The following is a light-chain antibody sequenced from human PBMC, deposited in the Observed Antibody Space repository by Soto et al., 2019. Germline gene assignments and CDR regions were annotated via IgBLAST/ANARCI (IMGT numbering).Light chain of an antibody. CDR1: QSISSW. CDR2: KTV. CDR3: QQYNSYWT. Sequence: DIQMTQSPSTLSASVGDRVTITCRASQSISSWLAWYQQDPGKAPNHLIYKTVTLESGVPSRFSGSRSGTEFTLTIRSLQPDGFVTYYCQQYNSYWTFGQGTKLEIK. J-gene: IGKJ2*01. V-gene: IGKV1-5*03.